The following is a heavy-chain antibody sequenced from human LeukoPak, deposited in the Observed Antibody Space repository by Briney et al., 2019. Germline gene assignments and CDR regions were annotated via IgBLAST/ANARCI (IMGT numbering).Heavy chain of an antibody. Sequence: PSETLSLTCAVSGDSISSGGYSWSWIRQPPGKGLEWIGYIYRSGSTYYNPSLKSRVTISVDRSKNQFSLKLTSVTAADTAVYYCARVLSGYCSSTSCYNWFDPWGQGTLVIVSS. D-gene: IGHD2-2*01. CDR1: GDSISSGGYS. J-gene: IGHJ5*02. CDR3: ARVLSGYCSSTSCYNWFDP. V-gene: IGHV4-30-2*01. CDR2: IYRSGST.